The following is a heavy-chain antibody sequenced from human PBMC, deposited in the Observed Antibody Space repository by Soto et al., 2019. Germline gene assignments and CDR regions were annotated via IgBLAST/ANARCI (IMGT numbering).Heavy chain of an antibody. CDR2: IIPILGIA. CDR3: ARVGSSSWYQKGDY. V-gene: IGHV1-69*02. Sequence: ASVKVSCKASGGTFSSYTISWVRQAPGQGLEWMGRIIPILGIANYAQKFQGRVTITADKSTSTAYMELSSLRSEDTAVYYCARVGSSSWYQKGDYWGQGTLVTVSS. J-gene: IGHJ4*02. CDR1: GGTFSSYT. D-gene: IGHD6-13*01.